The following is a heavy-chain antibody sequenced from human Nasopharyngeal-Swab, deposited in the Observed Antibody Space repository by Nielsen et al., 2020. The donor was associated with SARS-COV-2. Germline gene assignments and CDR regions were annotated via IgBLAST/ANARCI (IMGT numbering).Heavy chain of an antibody. CDR2: IDPSDSYT. CDR3: VRFSYYGSGGYWL. J-gene: IGHJ4*02. Sequence: GGSLRLSCKGSGYSFANYWISWVRQVPGKGLEWMGRIDPSDSYTKYSPSFQGHVTISTDNSISTAYLQWSNLKASDSAIYYCVRFSYYGSGGYWLWGRGTPVTVSS. V-gene: IGHV5-10-1*01. D-gene: IGHD3-10*01. CDR1: GYSFANYW.